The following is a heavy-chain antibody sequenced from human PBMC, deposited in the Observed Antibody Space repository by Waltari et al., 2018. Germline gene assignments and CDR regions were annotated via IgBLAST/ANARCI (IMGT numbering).Heavy chain of an antibody. V-gene: IGHV5-51*01. D-gene: IGHD6-13*01. CDR1: GYSFTSYW. Sequence: EVQLVQSGAEVKKPGESLKISCKGSGYSFTSYWIGWVRQMPGKGLEWMGIIYPGDSDTRYSPSFQGQVTISADKSISTAYLQWSSLKASDTAMYYCVTAIGSSYLYDAFDIWGQGTMVTVSS. J-gene: IGHJ3*02. CDR2: IYPGDSDT. CDR3: VTAIGSSYLYDAFDI.